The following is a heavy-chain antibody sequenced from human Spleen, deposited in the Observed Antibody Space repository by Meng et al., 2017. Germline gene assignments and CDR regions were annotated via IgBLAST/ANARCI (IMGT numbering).Heavy chain of an antibody. J-gene: IGHJ4*02. D-gene: IGHD4-11*01. Sequence: QVQLQQWGAGLLKPSETLSLTCAVYGGSFSDYYWSWIRQPPGKGLEWIGEINHSGSTNYNPSLESRATISVDTSQNNLSLKLSSVTAADSAVYYCARGPTTMAHGFDYWGQGTLVTV. CDR1: GGSFSDYY. CDR2: INHSGST. CDR3: ARGPTTMAHGFDY. V-gene: IGHV4-34*01.